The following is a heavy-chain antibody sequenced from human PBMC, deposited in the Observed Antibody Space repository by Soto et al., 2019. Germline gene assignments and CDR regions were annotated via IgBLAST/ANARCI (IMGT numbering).Heavy chain of an antibody. V-gene: IGHV4-34*01. J-gene: IGHJ5*02. CDR3: ARLEAVAPGNSITIFGVVAYWFDP. CDR1: GGSFSGYY. D-gene: IGHD3-3*01. CDR2: INHSGST. Sequence: SETLSLTCAVYGGSFSGYYWSWIRQPPGKGLEWIGEINHSGSTNYNPSLKSRVTISVDTSKNQFSLKLSSVTAADTAVYYCARLEAVAPGNSITIFGVVAYWFDPWGQGTLVTVSS.